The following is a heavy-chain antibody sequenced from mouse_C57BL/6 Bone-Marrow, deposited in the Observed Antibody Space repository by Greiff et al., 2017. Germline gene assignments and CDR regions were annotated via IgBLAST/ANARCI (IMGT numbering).Heavy chain of an antibody. CDR3: ARWGYGSSYGYFDV. J-gene: IGHJ1*03. CDR1: GFTFSDYG. CDR2: ISNLAYSI. Sequence: EVKVVESGGGLVQPGGSLKLSCAASGFTFSDYGMAWVRQAPRKGPEWVAFISNLAYSIYYADTVTGRFTISRENAKNTLYLEMSSLRSEDTAMYYCARWGYGSSYGYFDVWGTGTTVTVSS. V-gene: IGHV5-15*01. D-gene: IGHD1-1*01.